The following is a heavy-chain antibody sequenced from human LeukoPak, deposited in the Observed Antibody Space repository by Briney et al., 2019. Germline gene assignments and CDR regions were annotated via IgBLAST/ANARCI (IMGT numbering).Heavy chain of an antibody. CDR2: IYYSGST. Sequence: PSETLSLTCTVSGGSISSSSYYWGWIRQPPGKGLEWIGSIYYSGSTYYNPSLKSRVTISVDTSKNQFSLKLSSVTAADTAVYYCARKFCSSTSCYNSYWGQGTLVTVSS. CDR1: GGSISSSSYY. D-gene: IGHD2-2*01. V-gene: IGHV4-39*01. J-gene: IGHJ4*02. CDR3: ARKFCSSTSCYNSY.